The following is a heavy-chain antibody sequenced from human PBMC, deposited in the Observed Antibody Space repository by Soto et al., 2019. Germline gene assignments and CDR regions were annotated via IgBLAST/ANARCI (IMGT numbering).Heavy chain of an antibody. J-gene: IGHJ6*02. CDR3: AKGVRRAMDV. CDR2: IDPFDSHT. Sequence: PGESLKISCSVSGETFTTYWISWVRQVPGKGLEWVGRIDPFDSHTYYSPSFQGHVSISADKSISTVYLHWSSLTASDTAMYYGAKGVRRAMDVWGQGTTVTVSS. CDR1: GETFTTYW. V-gene: IGHV5-10-1*01. D-gene: IGHD3-16*01.